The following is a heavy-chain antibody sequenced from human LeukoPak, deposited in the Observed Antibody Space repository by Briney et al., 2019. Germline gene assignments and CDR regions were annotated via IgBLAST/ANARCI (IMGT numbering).Heavy chain of an antibody. V-gene: IGHV4-61*10. J-gene: IGHJ4*02. D-gene: IGHD7-27*01. CDR3: ASNTGTVFDY. CDR1: GGSITSVSYS. Sequence: KASETLSLTCTVSGGSITSVSYSWSWIRQPAGKGLEWIGYVYYSGSTEYNPSLRSRVTISLEMSKRQFSLNLTSVTAADTAVYYCASNTGTVFDYWGQGALVTVSS. CDR2: VYYSGST.